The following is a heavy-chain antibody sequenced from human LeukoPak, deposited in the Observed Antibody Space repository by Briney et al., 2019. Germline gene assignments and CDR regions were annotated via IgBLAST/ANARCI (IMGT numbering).Heavy chain of an antibody. V-gene: IGHV4-31*03. Sequence: SETLSLTCTLSRGSIRGGGYYWSWIRQHPGGGLEWIGYTYYSGCTYYKPSLESRIAISVDTSKNQFSLILISVTAADTAVYFCSRYRAVATVGDYFDSWGQGTLVTVSS. CDR1: RGSIRGGGYY. CDR2: TYYSGCT. CDR3: SRYRAVATVGDYFDS. D-gene: IGHD5-12*01. J-gene: IGHJ4*02.